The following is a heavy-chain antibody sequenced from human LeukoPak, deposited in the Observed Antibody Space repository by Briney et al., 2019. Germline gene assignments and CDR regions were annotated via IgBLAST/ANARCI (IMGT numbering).Heavy chain of an antibody. CDR3: ARDNTGSYEY. D-gene: IGHD1-26*01. CDR2: IRADGGTT. J-gene: IGHJ4*02. V-gene: IGHV3-43*02. CDR1: GFTFGDYD. Sequence: GGSLRLSCAAPGFTFGDYDMHWVRQAPGKGLEWVSLIRADGGTTHYADSVKGRFTISRDNSKNSLYLQMNSLRTEDTALYYCARDNTGSYEYWGQGTLVTVS.